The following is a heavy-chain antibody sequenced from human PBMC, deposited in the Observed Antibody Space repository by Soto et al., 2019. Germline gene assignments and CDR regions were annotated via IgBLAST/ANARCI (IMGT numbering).Heavy chain of an antibody. CDR3: ARVLAQQLDDWFDP. V-gene: IGHV4-34*01. Sequence: SETLSLTCAVYGGSFSGYYWSWIRQPPGKGLEWIGEINHSGSTNYNPSLESRATISVDTSKNQFSLKLSSVTAADTAVYYCARVLAQQLDDWFDPWGQGTLVTVSS. D-gene: IGHD6-13*01. CDR2: INHSGST. J-gene: IGHJ5*02. CDR1: GGSFSGYY.